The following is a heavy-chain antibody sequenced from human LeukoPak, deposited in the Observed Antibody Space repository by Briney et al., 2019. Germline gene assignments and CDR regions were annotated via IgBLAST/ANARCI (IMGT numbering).Heavy chain of an antibody. CDR2: ISYDGSNK. J-gene: IGHJ3*02. CDR1: GFTFSSYA. V-gene: IGHV3-30-3*01. Sequence: GGSLRLSCAASGFTFSSYAMHWVRQAPGKGLEWVAVISYDGSNKYYADSVKGRFTISRDNSKNTLYLQTNSLRAEDTAVYYCARVPTGSSSWYQEYAFDIWGQGTMVTVSS. CDR3: ARVPTGSSSWYQEYAFDI. D-gene: IGHD6-13*01.